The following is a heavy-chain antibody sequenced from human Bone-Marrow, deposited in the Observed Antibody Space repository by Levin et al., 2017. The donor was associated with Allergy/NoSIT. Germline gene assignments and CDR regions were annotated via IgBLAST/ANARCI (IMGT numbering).Heavy chain of an antibody. J-gene: IGHJ4*02. CDR1: GFRFDDYA. CDR3: VKDRGADDAGPVDH. D-gene: IGHD3-16*01. CDR2: ISWNAGRI. Sequence: PGGSLRLSCAASGFRFDDYAFHWVRQVPGKGLEWICGISWNAGRIGYADSVRGRFTLSRDNGKKSLYLQMNSLTAEDTALYYCVKDRGADDAGPVDHWGQGTVVTVSP. V-gene: IGHV3-9*01.